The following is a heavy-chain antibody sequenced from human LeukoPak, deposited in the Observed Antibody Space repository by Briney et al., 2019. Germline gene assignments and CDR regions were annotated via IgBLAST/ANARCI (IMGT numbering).Heavy chain of an antibody. D-gene: IGHD6-13*01. Sequence: GASVTVSCKASGYTFTGYYMHWVRQAPGQGLEWMGWINPNSGGTNYAQKFQGRVTMTRDTSISTAYMELSRLRSDDTAVYYCARSAGHSIAAAGTRGYYYGMDVWGQGTTVTVSS. V-gene: IGHV1-2*02. J-gene: IGHJ6*02. CDR3: ARSAGHSIAAAGTRGYYYGMDV. CDR1: GYTFTGYY. CDR2: INPNSGGT.